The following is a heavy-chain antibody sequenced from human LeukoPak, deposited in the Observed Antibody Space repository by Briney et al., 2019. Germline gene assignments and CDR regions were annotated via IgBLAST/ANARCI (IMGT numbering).Heavy chain of an antibody. CDR3: AVPAALRFYYYGMDV. Sequence: ASVKVSCKASGYTFTSYGISWVRQAPGQGLEWMGWISAYNGNTNYAQKLQGRVTMTTDTSTSTAYKELRSLRSDDTAVYYCAVPAALRFYYYGMDVWGQGTTVTVSS. D-gene: IGHD2-2*01. J-gene: IGHJ6*02. CDR2: ISAYNGNT. CDR1: GYTFTSYG. V-gene: IGHV1-18*01.